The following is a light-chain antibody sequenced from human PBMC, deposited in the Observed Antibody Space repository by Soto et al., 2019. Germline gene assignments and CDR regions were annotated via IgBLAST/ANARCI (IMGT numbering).Light chain of an antibody. CDR1: SSDAGGYNY. J-gene: IGLJ3*02. Sequence: QSVLTQPPSASGSPGQSVTISCTGTSSDAGGYNYVSWYQQHPGKAPKLMIYEVSKRPSGVPDRFSGSKYGNTASLTVSGLQAEDEAEYYCGSYAGSNTDWVFGGGTKLTVL. CDR2: EVS. CDR3: GSYAGSNTDWV. V-gene: IGLV2-8*01.